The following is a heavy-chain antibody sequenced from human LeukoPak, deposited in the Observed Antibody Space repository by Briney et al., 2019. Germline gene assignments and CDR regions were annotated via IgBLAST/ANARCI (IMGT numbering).Heavy chain of an antibody. V-gene: IGHV3-30-3*01. J-gene: IGHJ6*02. CDR2: ISYDGSNK. D-gene: IGHD2-2*01. CDR1: GFTFSSYA. CDR3: ARGYCSSTSCYPDV. Sequence: GGSLRLYCAASGFTFSSYAMQWVRQAPGKGLEWVAVISYDGSNKYYADSVKGRFTISRDNSKNTLYLQMNSLRAEDTAVYYCARGYCSSTSCYPDVWGQGTTVTVSS.